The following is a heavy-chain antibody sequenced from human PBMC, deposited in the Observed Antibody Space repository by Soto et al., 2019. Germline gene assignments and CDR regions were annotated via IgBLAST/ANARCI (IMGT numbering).Heavy chain of an antibody. CDR2: ISAYNGNT. J-gene: IGHJ4*02. V-gene: IGHV1-18*01. CDR3: ARGRPVLRFLEWLSDSSDFHY. Sequence: QVQLVQSGAEVKKPGASVKVSCKASGYTFTSYGISWVRQAPGQGLEWMGWISAYNGNTNYAQKLQGRVTMTTDTSTSTAYMELRSLRSDDTAVYYCARGRPVLRFLEWLSDSSDFHYWGQGTLVTVSS. CDR1: GYTFTSYG. D-gene: IGHD3-3*01.